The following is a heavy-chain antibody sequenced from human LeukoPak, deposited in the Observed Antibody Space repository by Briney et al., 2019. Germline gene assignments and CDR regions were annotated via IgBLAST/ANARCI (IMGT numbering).Heavy chain of an antibody. D-gene: IGHD3-10*01. CDR1: GGSISSSSYY. V-gene: IGHV4-61*02. J-gene: IGHJ6*04. CDR2: IYTSGST. CDR3: ARGIKYYYGSGSYDV. Sequence: SETLSLTCTVSGGSISSSSYYWSWIRQPAGKGLEWIGRIYTSGSTNYNPSLKSRVTISVDTSKNQFSLKLSSVTAADTAVYYCARGIKYYYGSGSYDVWGKGTTVTISS.